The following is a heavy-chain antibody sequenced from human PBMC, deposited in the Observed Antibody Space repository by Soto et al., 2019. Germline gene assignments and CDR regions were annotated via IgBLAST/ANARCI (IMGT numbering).Heavy chain of an antibody. J-gene: IGHJ4*02. D-gene: IGHD2-2*01. Sequence: ESLKISCKGSGYSFSNYWIHWVRQMPGKGLEWMGRIDPGNSYTNYSPSFQGHVTISADTSIDTAYLQWTSLKVSDTAMYYCVRMSCTSASYLLSRGQGPPVTVS. CDR2: IDPGNSYT. CDR3: VRMSCTSASYLLS. CDR1: GYSFSNYW. V-gene: IGHV5-10-1*01.